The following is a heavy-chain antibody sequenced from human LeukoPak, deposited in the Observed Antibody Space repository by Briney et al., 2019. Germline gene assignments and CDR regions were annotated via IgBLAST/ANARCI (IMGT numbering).Heavy chain of an antibody. D-gene: IGHD3-10*01. V-gene: IGHV4-34*01. Sequence: SETLSLTCAVYGGSFSGYYWSWIRQPPGKGLEWIGEINHSGSTNYNPSLKSRFTISVDTSKNQFSLKLSSVTAADTAVYYCARVYGGVTMVRGVFYYYYYMDVWGKGTTVTVSS. CDR3: ARVYGGVTMVRGVFYYYYYMDV. CDR2: INHSGST. J-gene: IGHJ6*03. CDR1: GGSFSGYY.